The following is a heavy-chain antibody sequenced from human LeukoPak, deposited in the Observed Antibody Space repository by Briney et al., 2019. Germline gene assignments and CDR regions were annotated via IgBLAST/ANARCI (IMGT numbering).Heavy chain of an antibody. CDR3: AKDPTDFDSSGQTYFDY. D-gene: IGHD3-22*01. CDR2: ISTSGGRT. V-gene: IGHV3-23*01. CDR1: GFTFSSYE. J-gene: IGHJ4*02. Sequence: HPGGSLRLSCAASGFTFSSYEMNWVRQAPGKGLEWVSAISTSGGRTFYADSVKGRFTISRDNSKNTLYLQMNSLKAEDTAIYYCAKDPTDFDSSGQTYFDYWGQGTLVTVSS.